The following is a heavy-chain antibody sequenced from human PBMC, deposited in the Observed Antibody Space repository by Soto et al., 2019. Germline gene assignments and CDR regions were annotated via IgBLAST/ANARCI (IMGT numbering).Heavy chain of an antibody. CDR1: GGSISSSSYY. CDR3: ANFLRPGVPAAAISDAFDI. CDR2: IYYSGST. D-gene: IGHD2-2*01. J-gene: IGHJ3*02. V-gene: IGHV4-39*01. Sequence: PWETLSLTCTVSGGSISSSSYYWGWIRQPPGKGLEWIGSIYYSGSTYSNPSLKSRVTISVDTSKNQFSLKLGSVTAADTAVYYCANFLRPGVPAAAISDAFDIWGQGTMVTVSS.